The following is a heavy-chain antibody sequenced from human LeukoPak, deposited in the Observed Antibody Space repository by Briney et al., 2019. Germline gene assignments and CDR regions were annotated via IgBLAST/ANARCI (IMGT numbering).Heavy chain of an antibody. V-gene: IGHV3-23*01. CDR1: GFFFNTNA. CDR2: IGNSDET. J-gene: IGHJ5*02. Sequence: GGSLRLSCAASGFFFNTNAMSWVRQAPGMGLEWVAAIGNSDETYYADAVKGRFTISRDTSKNSLFLQMNSLRAEDTAIYYCARVPNAYSFDGSDAWGQGTLATVSS. CDR3: ARVPNAYSFDGSDA. D-gene: IGHD2-21*01.